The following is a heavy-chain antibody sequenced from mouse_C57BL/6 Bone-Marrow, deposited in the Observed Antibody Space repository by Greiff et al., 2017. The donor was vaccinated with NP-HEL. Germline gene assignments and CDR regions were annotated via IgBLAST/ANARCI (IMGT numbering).Heavy chain of an antibody. J-gene: IGHJ3*01. CDR1: GYTFTSYG. Sequence: QVQLQQSGAELARPGASVKLSCKASGYTFTSYGISWVKQRTGQGLEWIGEIYPRSGNTYYNEKFKGKATLTADKSSSTAYMELRSLTSEDSAVYFCASSPYYYGSSTWFAYWGQGTLVTVSA. V-gene: IGHV1-81*01. CDR2: IYPRSGNT. CDR3: ASSPYYYGSSTWFAY. D-gene: IGHD1-1*01.